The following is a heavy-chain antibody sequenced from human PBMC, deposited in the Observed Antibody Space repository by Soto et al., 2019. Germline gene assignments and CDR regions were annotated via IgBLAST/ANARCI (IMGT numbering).Heavy chain of an antibody. V-gene: IGHV3-33*01. Sequence: GGSLRLSCAASGFTFSSYGMHWVRQAPGKGLERVAVIWYDGSNKYYADSVKGRFTISRDNSKNTLYLQMNSLRAEDTAVYYCAGAWDIVVVPAAMPFYYYGMDVWGQGTTVTVSS. J-gene: IGHJ6*02. D-gene: IGHD2-2*01. CDR3: AGAWDIVVVPAAMPFYYYGMDV. CDR2: IWYDGSNK. CDR1: GFTFSSYG.